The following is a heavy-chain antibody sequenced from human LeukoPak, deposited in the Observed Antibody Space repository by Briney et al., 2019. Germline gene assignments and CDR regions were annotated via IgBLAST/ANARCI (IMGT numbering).Heavy chain of an antibody. Sequence: PVASVKVSCKASGYTFTGYYMHWVRQAPGQGLEWMGWINPNSGGTNYAQKFQGRVTMTRDTSISTAYMELCRLRSDDTAVYYCARGRPYSSSSGQVMNWFDPWGQGTLVTVSS. CDR1: GYTFTGYY. J-gene: IGHJ5*02. CDR3: ARGRPYSSSSGQVMNWFDP. V-gene: IGHV1-2*02. CDR2: INPNSGGT. D-gene: IGHD6-6*01.